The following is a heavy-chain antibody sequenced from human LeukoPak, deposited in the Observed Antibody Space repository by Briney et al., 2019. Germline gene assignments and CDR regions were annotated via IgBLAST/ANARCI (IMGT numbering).Heavy chain of an antibody. CDR1: GGSISSYY. J-gene: IGHJ2*01. CDR3: ARSAAPNWYFDL. Sequence: PSETLSLTCTVSGGSISSYYWSWIRQPPGKGLEWIGYIFYSGGTNYNPSLKSRVTISVDTSKNQFSPNLSSVTAADTAVYYCARSAAPNWYFDLWGRGTLVTVSS. CDR2: IFYSGGT. D-gene: IGHD6-6*01. V-gene: IGHV4-59*08.